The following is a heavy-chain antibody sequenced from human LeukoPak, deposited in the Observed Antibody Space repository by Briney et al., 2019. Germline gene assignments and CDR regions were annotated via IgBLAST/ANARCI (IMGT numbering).Heavy chain of an antibody. CDR1: GYTFTSYY. J-gene: IGHJ6*03. D-gene: IGHD3-22*01. V-gene: IGHV1-46*03. Sequence: GAXVKVSCKASGYTFTSYYMHWVRQAPGQGLEWMGIINPSGGSTSYAQKFQGRVTMTRDTSTSTVYMELSSLRSEDTAVYYCAAHRSGYSPFYYYMDVWGKGTTVTVSS. CDR3: AAHRSGYSPFYYYMDV. CDR2: INPSGGST.